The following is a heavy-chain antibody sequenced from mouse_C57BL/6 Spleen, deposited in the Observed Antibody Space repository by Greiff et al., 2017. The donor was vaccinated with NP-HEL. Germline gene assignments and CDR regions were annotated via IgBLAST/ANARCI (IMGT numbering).Heavy chain of an antibody. Sequence: VKLQQSGAELVRPGASVTLSCKASGYTFTDYEMHWVKQTPVHGLEWIGAIDPETGGTAYNQKFKGKAILTADKSSSTAYMELRSLTSEDSAVYYCTREGRGHFDYWGQGTTLTVSS. CDR1: GYTFTDYE. CDR3: TREGRGHFDY. CDR2: IDPETGGT. V-gene: IGHV1-15*01. J-gene: IGHJ2*01.